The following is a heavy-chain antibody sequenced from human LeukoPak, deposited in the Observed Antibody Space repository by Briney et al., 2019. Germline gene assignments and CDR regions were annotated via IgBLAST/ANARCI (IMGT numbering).Heavy chain of an antibody. CDR2: ICYSGST. J-gene: IGHJ4*02. V-gene: IGHV4-39*07. D-gene: IGHD4-11*01. CDR1: GGSISSSTCY. Sequence: PSETLSLTCTVSGGSISSSTCYWGWIRQPPGKGLEWIGTICYSGSTYYNPSLKSRVTISVDASKNQFSLKLFSVTAADTAVYYCARVDASVATQTIDYWGQGTLVTVSS. CDR3: ARVDASVATQTIDY.